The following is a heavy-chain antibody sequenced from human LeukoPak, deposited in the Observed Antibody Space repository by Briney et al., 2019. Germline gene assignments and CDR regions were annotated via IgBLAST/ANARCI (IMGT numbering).Heavy chain of an antibody. Sequence: GGSLRLSCAASGFTFSSYEMNWVRQAPGKGLEWVSYISSSGSTIYYADSVKGRFTISRDNAKNSLYLQMNSLRVEDTAVYYCARADGDIVVVPPSNWFDPWGQGTLVTVSS. CDR2: ISSSGSTI. CDR3: ARADGDIVVVPPSNWFDP. J-gene: IGHJ5*02. V-gene: IGHV3-48*03. D-gene: IGHD2-2*01. CDR1: GFTFSSYE.